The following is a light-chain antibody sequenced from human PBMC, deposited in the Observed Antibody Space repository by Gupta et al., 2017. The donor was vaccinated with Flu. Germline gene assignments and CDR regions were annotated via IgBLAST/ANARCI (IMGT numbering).Light chain of an antibody. J-gene: IGLJ3*02. CDR3: ASVTSSSNWV. CDR1: SSDVAGYNY. CDR2: EVN. Sequence: QSALTQPASVSGSPGQSITISCTGTSSDVAGYNYVSWFQQRPAKAPKLIIYEVNKRPSGVSDRFSGSKSDNTASLTSSGLQADDEADYYCASVTSSSNWVFGGGTKLTVL. V-gene: IGLV2-14*01.